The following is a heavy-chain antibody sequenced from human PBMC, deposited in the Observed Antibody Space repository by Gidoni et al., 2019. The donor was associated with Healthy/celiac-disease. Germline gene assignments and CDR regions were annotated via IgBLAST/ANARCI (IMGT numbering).Heavy chain of an antibody. CDR2: ISSSSSYI. CDR1: GFTFSSYS. D-gene: IGHD2-2*01. CDR3: ARGGILVPPTNSDY. J-gene: IGHJ4*02. V-gene: IGHV3-21*01. Sequence: EVQLVESGGGLVKSGGSLRLSCAASGFTFSSYSMNWVRQAPGKGLEWVSSISSSSSYIYYADSVRGRFTISKDNAKNSLYLQMNSLRAEDTAVYYCARGGILVPPTNSDYWGQGTLVTVSS.